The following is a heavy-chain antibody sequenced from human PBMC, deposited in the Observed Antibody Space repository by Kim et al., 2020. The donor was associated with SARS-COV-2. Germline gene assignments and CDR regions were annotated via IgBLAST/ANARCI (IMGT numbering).Heavy chain of an antibody. V-gene: IGHV3-23*01. J-gene: IGHJ4*02. D-gene: IGHD6-19*01. Sequence: GGSLRLSCAASGFTFSSFAMGWVRQAPGKGLEWVSIISTHGGTTYYTDSVKGRFTISRDNSKNTLYLQMNSLRAEDAAVYYCAKRDSGPFYYFDSWGQGT. CDR1: GFTFSSFA. CDR2: ISTHGGTT. CDR3: AKRDSGPFYYFDS.